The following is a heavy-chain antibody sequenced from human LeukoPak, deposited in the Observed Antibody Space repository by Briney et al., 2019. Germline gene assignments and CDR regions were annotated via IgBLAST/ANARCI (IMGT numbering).Heavy chain of an antibody. V-gene: IGHV6-1*01. D-gene: IGHD6-13*01. Sequence: SQTLSLTCAISADTVSSISAAWNWIRQSPSRGLECLGRTYYRYKSYNDYEVSVNSRITIDPETSKDQFSLQLNSVTPEDTAVYYCAKVYLRAKLPASSPLDAFDMWGEGTMVTVSS. J-gene: IGHJ3*02. CDR2: TYYRYKSYN. CDR3: AKVYLRAKLPASSPLDAFDM. CDR1: ADTVSSISAA.